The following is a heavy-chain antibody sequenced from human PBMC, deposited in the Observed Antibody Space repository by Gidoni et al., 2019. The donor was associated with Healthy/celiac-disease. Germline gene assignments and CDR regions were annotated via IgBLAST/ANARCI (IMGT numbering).Heavy chain of an antibody. CDR3: ARTYCSSTSCYSNWFDP. J-gene: IGHJ5*02. D-gene: IGHD2-2*02. Sequence: QVQLQESGPGLGKPSETLSLTCAVSGYSISSGYYWGWIRQPPGKGLEWIGSIYHSGSTYYNPSLKSRVTISVYTSKNQFSLKLSSVTAADTAVYYCARTYCSSTSCYSNWFDPWGQGTLVTVSS. V-gene: IGHV4-38-2*01. CDR1: GYSISSGYY. CDR2: IYHSGST.